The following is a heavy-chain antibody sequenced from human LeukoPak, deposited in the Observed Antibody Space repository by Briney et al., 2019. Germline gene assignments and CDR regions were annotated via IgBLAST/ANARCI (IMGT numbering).Heavy chain of an antibody. V-gene: IGHV3-74*01. CDR3: ARWGYDTMIAQKAAFDI. D-gene: IGHD3-22*01. CDR2: INSDGSST. Sequence: GGSLRLSCAASGFTFSSYWMHWVRQAPGKGLVWVSRINSDGSSTSYADSVKGRFTISRDNAKNTLCLQMNSLRAEDTAVYYCARWGYDTMIAQKAAFDIWGQGTMVTVSS. CDR1: GFTFSSYW. J-gene: IGHJ3*02.